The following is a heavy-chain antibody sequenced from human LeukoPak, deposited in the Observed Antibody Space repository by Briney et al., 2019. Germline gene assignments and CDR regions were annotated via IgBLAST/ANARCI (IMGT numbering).Heavy chain of an antibody. V-gene: IGHV4-31*03. CDR2: IYYSGST. CDR1: GGSISSGGYY. J-gene: IGHJ4*02. Sequence: PSETLSLTCTVSGGSISSGGYYWSWIRQHPGKGLEWIGYIYYSGSTYYHPSLKSRVTISVDTSKNQFSLKLSSVTAADTAVYYCARGLGYSYGHSIDYWGQGTLVTVSS. CDR3: ARGLGYSYGHSIDY. D-gene: IGHD5-18*01.